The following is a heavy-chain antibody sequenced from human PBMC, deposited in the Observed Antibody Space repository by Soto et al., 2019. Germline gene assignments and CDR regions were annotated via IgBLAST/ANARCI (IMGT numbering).Heavy chain of an antibody. D-gene: IGHD6-6*01. J-gene: IGHJ5*02. Sequence: QVQLVQSGAEVKKPGASVTVSCKASGYTFTSYGISWVRQSPGQGLEWMGWISAYNGNTNYAQKLQGRVTMTTDTSTSTASMERRSLRSDDTAVYYCAREPQQLVMGGWFDTWGQGTLVTVSS. V-gene: IGHV1-18*04. CDR1: GYTFTSYG. CDR3: AREPQQLVMGGWFDT. CDR2: ISAYNGNT.